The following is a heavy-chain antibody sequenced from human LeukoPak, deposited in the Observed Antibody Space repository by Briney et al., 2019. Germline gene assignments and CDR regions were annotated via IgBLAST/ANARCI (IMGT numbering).Heavy chain of an antibody. Sequence: ASVKVSCKASGYTFTSYGISWVRQAPGRGLEWMGWISAYNGNTNYAQKLQGRVTMTTDTSTSTAYMELRSLRSDDTAVYYCARELDYDFWSGYETTISDYWGQGTLVTVSS. CDR3: ARELDYDFWSGYETTISDY. V-gene: IGHV1-18*01. CDR1: GYTFTSYG. D-gene: IGHD3-3*01. J-gene: IGHJ4*02. CDR2: ISAYNGNT.